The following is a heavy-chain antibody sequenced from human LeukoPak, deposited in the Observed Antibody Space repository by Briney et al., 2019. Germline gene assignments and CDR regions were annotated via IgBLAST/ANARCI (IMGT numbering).Heavy chain of an antibody. D-gene: IGHD3-10*01. CDR2: ISSDGGST. CDR3: AKSNYGSGSYQPWYYFDY. J-gene: IGHJ4*02. Sequence: GGSLRLSCAAAGFTFDDYTMHWVRQAPGKGLEGVSVISSDGGSTYYADSVKGRFTISRDNSKNSLYLQMNSLRTEDTALYYCAKSNYGSGSYQPWYYFDYWGQGTLVTVSS. CDR1: GFTFDDYT. V-gene: IGHV3-43*01.